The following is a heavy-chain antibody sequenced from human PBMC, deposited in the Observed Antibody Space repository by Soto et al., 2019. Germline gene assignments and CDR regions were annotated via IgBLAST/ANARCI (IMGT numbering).Heavy chain of an antibody. V-gene: IGHV3-23*01. Sequence: GGSLRLSCAASGFKFSNYAMSWVRQAPGKGLEWVSLISATGGGTYYADSVKGRFTISRDNSHNTLYLQVHSLTAEDTAVYYCAKDRRAGGNSAFYFDFWGQGTLVTVSS. J-gene: IGHJ4*02. CDR1: GFKFSNYA. CDR3: AKDRRAGGNSAFYFDF. D-gene: IGHD3-16*01. CDR2: ISATGGGT.